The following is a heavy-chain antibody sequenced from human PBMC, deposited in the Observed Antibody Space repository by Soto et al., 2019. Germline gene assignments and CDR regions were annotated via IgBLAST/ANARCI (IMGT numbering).Heavy chain of an antibody. Sequence: SETLSLTCAVSGGSISSGGYSWSWIRQPPGKGLEWIGYIYHSGSTNYNPSLKSRVTISVDTSKNQFSLKLSSVTAADTAVYYCARALGYYYGSGRQFDYWGQGTLVTVSS. V-gene: IGHV4-30-2*01. CDR3: ARALGYYYGSGRQFDY. J-gene: IGHJ4*02. CDR1: GGSISSGGYS. CDR2: IYHSGST. D-gene: IGHD3-10*01.